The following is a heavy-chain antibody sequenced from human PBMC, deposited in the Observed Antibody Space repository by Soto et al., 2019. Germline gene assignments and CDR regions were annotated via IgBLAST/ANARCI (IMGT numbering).Heavy chain of an antibody. CDR1: GFSFSHSA. CDR3: ATQDFRGPTGTT. V-gene: IGHV3-23*01. Sequence: EVQLLESGGGFVQPGGSLRLSCGAFGFSFSHSAMGWVRQAPGKGLDWVSLINAAGETTYYANSVKGRLTISRDNSKNTLYLRMNSLRAEDTAVYYCATQDFRGPTGTTWGQGTQVIVSS. J-gene: IGHJ4*02. CDR2: INAAGETT. D-gene: IGHD1-1*01.